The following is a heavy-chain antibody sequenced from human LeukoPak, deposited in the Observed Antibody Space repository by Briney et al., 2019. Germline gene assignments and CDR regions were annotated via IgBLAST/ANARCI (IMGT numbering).Heavy chain of an antibody. CDR3: ARRPYWNWFVP. J-gene: IGHJ5*02. Sequence: PSGTLTLTCTVSGYSISSGYYWGWFRQPPGKGREWIGAIYHSGTTYYNPSLKSRVTISVDTSKNQFSLKLSSVTAADTAVYYCARRPYWNWFVPWGQGTLVTVSS. CDR2: IYHSGTT. V-gene: IGHV4-38-2*02. D-gene: IGHD2-15*01. CDR1: GYSISSGYY.